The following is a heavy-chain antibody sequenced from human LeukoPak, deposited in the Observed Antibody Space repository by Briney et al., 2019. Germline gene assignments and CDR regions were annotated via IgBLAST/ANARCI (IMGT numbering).Heavy chain of an antibody. Sequence: GGSLRLSCAASGFTFSSYGMHWVRQAPGKGLEWVAVISYDGSNKYYADSVKGRFTISRDNSKNTLYLQMNSLRAADTAVYYCAKVGGYYYGSGSPLWDYWGQGTLVTVSS. D-gene: IGHD3-10*01. J-gene: IGHJ4*02. CDR1: GFTFSSYG. CDR2: ISYDGSNK. CDR3: AKVGGYYYGSGSPLWDY. V-gene: IGHV3-30*18.